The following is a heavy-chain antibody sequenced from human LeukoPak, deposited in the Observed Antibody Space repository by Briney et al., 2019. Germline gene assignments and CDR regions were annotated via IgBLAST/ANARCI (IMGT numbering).Heavy chain of an antibody. Sequence: GGSLRLACDASGLSFSNYFISCIRQAPGEWREWVGYITNSGRSTNSAAAVKGQFTISSDKAKKSVYLEITDLRAEDNAVYYCAREASGNYHVFDSWGRGTLVTVPS. J-gene: IGHJ4*02. D-gene: IGHD1-26*01. CDR3: AREASGNYHVFDS. CDR1: GLSFSNYF. V-gene: IGHV3-11*06. CDR2: ITNSGRST.